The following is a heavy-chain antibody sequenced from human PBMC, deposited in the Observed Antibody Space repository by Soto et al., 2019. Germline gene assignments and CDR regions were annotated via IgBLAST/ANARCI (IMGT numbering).Heavy chain of an antibody. CDR1: GFTFSTYV. V-gene: IGHV3-23*01. Sequence: EVQLLQSGGGLVQPGGSLRLSCAASGFTFSTYVMIWVRQAPGKGLEWVSAISGSGAGTYYADSVKARFTISRDNSKNTLYLQMNSLRADDTAVYYCAKAFNSYRRDWFDPWGQGTLVTVSS. CDR2: ISGSGAGT. D-gene: IGHD1-1*01. CDR3: AKAFNSYRRDWFDP. J-gene: IGHJ5*02.